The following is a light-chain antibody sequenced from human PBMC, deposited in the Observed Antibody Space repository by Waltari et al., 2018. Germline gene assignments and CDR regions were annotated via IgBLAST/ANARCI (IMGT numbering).Light chain of an antibody. CDR1: SSNIGSNY. CDR3: AAWDDRLTVVV. V-gene: IGLV1-47*01. J-gene: IGLJ2*01. Sequence: QSVLTQPPSASGPPGQRVTISCSWSSSNIGSNYVYWYQQLPGTARKLLTYTNSEGPSGVPDRFSGSKSGTSASLAISGLRSEDEGDYFCAAWDDRLTVVVFGGGTKLTVL. CDR2: TNS.